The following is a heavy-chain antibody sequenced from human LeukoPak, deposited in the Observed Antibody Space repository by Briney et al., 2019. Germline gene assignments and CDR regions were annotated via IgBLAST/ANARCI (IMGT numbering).Heavy chain of an antibody. J-gene: IGHJ6*02. CDR3: ARDYPDRYNWNYREGYYGMDV. D-gene: IGHD1-7*01. Sequence: SVKVSCKASGGTFSSYAISWVRQAPGQGLEWMGGIIPISGTANYAQKFQGRVTITADESTSTAYMELSSLRSEDTAVYYCARDYPDRYNWNYREGYYGMDVWGQGTTVTVSS. V-gene: IGHV1-69*13. CDR1: GGTFSSYA. CDR2: IIPISGTA.